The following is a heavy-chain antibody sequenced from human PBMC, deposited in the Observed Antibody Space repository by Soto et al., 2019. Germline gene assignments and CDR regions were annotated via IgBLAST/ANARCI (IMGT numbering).Heavy chain of an antibody. CDR3: ARDRGSSSWPYYYYYGMDV. CDR2: IYYSGST. J-gene: IGHJ6*02. Sequence: SETLSLTCTVSGGSVSSGSYYWSWIRQPPGKGLEWIGYIYYSGSTNYNPSLKSRVTISVDTSKNQFSLKLSSVTAADTAVYYCARDRGSSSWPYYYYYGMDVWGQGTTVTVSS. CDR1: GGSVSSGSYY. D-gene: IGHD6-13*01. V-gene: IGHV4-61*01.